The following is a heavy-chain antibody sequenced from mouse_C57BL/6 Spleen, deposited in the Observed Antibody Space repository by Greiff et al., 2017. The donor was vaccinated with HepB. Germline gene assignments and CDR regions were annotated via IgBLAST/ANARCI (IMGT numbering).Heavy chain of an antibody. CDR3: ASPDSSGYMYYAMDY. CDR2: INPNNGGT. D-gene: IGHD3-2*02. V-gene: IGHV1-26*01. J-gene: IGHJ4*01. Sequence: EVQLQQSGPELVKPGASVKISCKASGYTFTDYYMNWVKQSHGKSLEWIGDINPNNGGTSYNQKFKGKATLTVDKSSSTAYMELRSLTSEDSAVYYCASPDSSGYMYYAMDYWGQGTSVTVSS. CDR1: GYTFTDYY.